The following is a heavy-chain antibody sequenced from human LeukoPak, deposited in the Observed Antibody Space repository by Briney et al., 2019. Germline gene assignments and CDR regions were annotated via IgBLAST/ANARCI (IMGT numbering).Heavy chain of an antibody. CDR2: TYYRSKWST. J-gene: IGHJ4*02. V-gene: IGHV6-1*01. CDR3: ARSTGPIDY. D-gene: IGHD1-1*01. CDR1: GDSVSSNSAA. Sequence: SQTLSLTCAISGDSVSSNSAAWNWIRQSPSRGLEWLGRTYYRSKWSTYYAVSVKSRISINRDTSKNQISLQLNSVTPEDTAVYYCARSTGPIDYWGQGTLVTVSS.